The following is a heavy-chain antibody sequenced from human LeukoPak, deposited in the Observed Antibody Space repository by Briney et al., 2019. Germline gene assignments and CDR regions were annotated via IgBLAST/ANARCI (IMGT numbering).Heavy chain of an antibody. CDR2: IYSDNT. Sequence: GGSLRLSCTVSGFTVSSNSMSWVRQAPGKRLEWVSFIYSDNTHYSDSVKGRFTISRDNSKNTLYLQMNSLRAADTAVYYCARDKGTSYLSSFDYWGQGTLVTVSS. CDR1: GFTVSSNS. J-gene: IGHJ4*02. CDR3: ARDKGTSYLSSFDY. D-gene: IGHD6-6*01. V-gene: IGHV3-66*03.